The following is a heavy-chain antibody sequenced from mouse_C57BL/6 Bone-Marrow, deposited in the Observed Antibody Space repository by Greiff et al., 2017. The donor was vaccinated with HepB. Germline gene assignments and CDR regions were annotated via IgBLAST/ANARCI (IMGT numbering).Heavy chain of an antibody. V-gene: IGHV5-17*01. Sequence: EVMLVESGGGLVKPGGSLKLSCAASGFTFSDYGMHWVRQAPEKGLEWVAYISSGSSTIYYADTVKGRFTISRDNAKNTLFLQMTSLRSEDTAMYYCARILRRYAMDYWGQGTSVTVSS. D-gene: IGHD1-1*01. J-gene: IGHJ4*01. CDR3: ARILRRYAMDY. CDR2: ISSGSSTI. CDR1: GFTFSDYG.